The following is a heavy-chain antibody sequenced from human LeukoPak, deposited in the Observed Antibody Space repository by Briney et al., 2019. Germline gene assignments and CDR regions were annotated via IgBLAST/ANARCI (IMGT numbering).Heavy chain of an antibody. V-gene: IGHV3-53*01. J-gene: IGHJ6*04. Sequence: GGSLRLSCAASGFTVNSNYLNWVRQAPGKGLEWVSVIYRGGSTYFADSVKGRFTISRDNAKNSLYLQMNSLRAEDTAVYYCAELGITMIGGVWGKGTTVTISS. D-gene: IGHD3-10*02. CDR2: IYRGGST. CDR3: AELGITMIGGV. CDR1: GFTVNSNY.